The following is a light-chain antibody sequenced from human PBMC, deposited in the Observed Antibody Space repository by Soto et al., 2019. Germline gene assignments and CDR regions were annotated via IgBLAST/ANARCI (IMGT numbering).Light chain of an antibody. J-gene: IGKJ2*01. CDR1: QTILHSNGYTY. CDR2: LGS. CDR3: MQGLRPMYT. Sequence: EIAMTQSPLSLAVTPGEPASISCRSSQTILHSNGYTYLDWYLQKPGQSPQLLIYLGSNRASGVLDRFSGSGSGTDFTLKISRVEAEDVGIFYCMQGLRPMYTFGQGTHLDIK. V-gene: IGKV2-28*01.